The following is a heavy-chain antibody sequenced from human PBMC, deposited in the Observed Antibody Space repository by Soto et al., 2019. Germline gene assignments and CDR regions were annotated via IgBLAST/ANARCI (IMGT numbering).Heavy chain of an antibody. CDR1: GFTFSSYG. CDR2: ISYDGSNK. J-gene: IGHJ4*02. Sequence: GGSLRLSCAASGFTFSSYGMHWVRQAPGKGLEWVAVISYDGSNKYYADSVKGRFTISRDNSKNTLYLQMNSLRAEDTAVYYCAKDGGGATTGDFDYWGQGTLVTVS. CDR3: AKDGGGATTGDFDY. V-gene: IGHV3-30*18. D-gene: IGHD1-26*01.